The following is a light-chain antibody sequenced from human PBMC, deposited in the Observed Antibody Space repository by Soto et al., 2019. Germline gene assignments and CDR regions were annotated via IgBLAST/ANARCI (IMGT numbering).Light chain of an antibody. Sequence: DIQMTQSPSTLSASVGYRVTITCRASQSISNSLAWYQQKPGKAPKLLIYKASNLEGGVPSRFSGSGSGTEFTLTISSLRPDDFATYYCQQYHNYAYTFGQGTKV. CDR1: QSISNS. J-gene: IGKJ1*01. CDR2: KAS. V-gene: IGKV1-5*03. CDR3: QQYHNYAYT.